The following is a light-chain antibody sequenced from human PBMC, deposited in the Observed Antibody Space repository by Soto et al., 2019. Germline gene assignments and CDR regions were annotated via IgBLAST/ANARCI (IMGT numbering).Light chain of an antibody. CDR2: EVT. CDR3: SSHTSVNTRV. CDR1: SSDVGTYDY. V-gene: IGLV2-14*01. J-gene: IGLJ1*01. Sequence: QSALTQPASVSGSPGQSIAISCTGTSSDVGTYDYVSWYQQYPDKAPKLIIYEVTQRPSGVSNRFSGSKSGNTASLTISGLQAEDEGDYYCSSHTSVNTRVFGTGTKVTVL.